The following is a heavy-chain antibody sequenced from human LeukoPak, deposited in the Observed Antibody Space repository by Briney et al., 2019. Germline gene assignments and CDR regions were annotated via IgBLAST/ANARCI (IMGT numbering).Heavy chain of an antibody. CDR2: IYPVGSET. Sequence: GESLKIPRKGSGYNLTNYWIGWVRQMPGKGLEWMVIIYPVGSETRYSPSFQGQVAISADKTISTAYLQWSSLKASDTAMYYCARRRDLYSGSYYPFDYWGQGTLVTVSS. CDR3: ARRRDLYSGSYYPFDY. D-gene: IGHD1-26*01. J-gene: IGHJ4*02. CDR1: GYNLTNYW. V-gene: IGHV5-51*01.